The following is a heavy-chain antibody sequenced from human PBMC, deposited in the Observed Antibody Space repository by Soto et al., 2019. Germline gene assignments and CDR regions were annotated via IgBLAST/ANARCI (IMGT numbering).Heavy chain of an antibody. Sequence: EVQVVESGGDLVEPGGSLRLSCVTSGFMFSSAWMSWVRQAPGKGLEWVARIKSTKDGGARDYAAPVNGRFSISRDDSKSTVYRQINSLRVEDTALYYCVEGWNDFWGQGTLVTVSS. CDR2: IKSTKDGGAR. D-gene: IGHD1-1*01. V-gene: IGHV3-15*01. CDR1: GFMFSSAW. CDR3: VEGWNDF. J-gene: IGHJ4*02.